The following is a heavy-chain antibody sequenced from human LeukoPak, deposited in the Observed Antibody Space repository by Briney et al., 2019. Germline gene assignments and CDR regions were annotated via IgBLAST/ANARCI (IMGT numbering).Heavy chain of an antibody. V-gene: IGHV4-39*07. J-gene: IGHJ4*02. CDR2: IYYSGST. CDR3: AREGYCSGGTCYGWIPIDY. Sequence: GSLRLSCAASGFTFSTYRMNWVRQAPGKGLEWIGSIYYSGSTYYNPSLKSRVTISVGTSNNQFSLKLNSVTAADTAVYYCAREGYCSGGTCYGWIPIDYWGQGTLVTVSS. D-gene: IGHD2-15*01. CDR1: GFTFSTYR.